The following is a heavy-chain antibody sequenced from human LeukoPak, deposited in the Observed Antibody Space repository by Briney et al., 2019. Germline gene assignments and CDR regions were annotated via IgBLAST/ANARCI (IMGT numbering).Heavy chain of an antibody. D-gene: IGHD1-26*01. V-gene: IGHV1-2*02. CDR2: INPNSGGT. CDR1: GYTFTGYY. J-gene: IGHJ3*02. Sequence: ASVKVSCKASGYTFTGYYMHWVRQAPGQGLEWMGWINPNSGGTNYAQKFQGRVTMTRDTSISTAYMELSRLRSDDTAVYYCARDRELYSGAFDIWGQGTMVTVSS. CDR3: ARDRELYSGAFDI.